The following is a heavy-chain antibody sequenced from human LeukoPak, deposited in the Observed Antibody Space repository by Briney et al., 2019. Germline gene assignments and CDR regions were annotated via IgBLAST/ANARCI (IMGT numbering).Heavy chain of an antibody. CDR1: GFTFSSYA. J-gene: IGHJ4*02. Sequence: GGSLRLSCAASGFTFSSYAMHWVRQAPGKGLEWVAVISYDGSNKYYADSVKGRFTISRDNFKNTLDLQMSSLTTEDTAVYYCARDGVPFLEWLDHIDHWGQGTLVTVSS. CDR3: ARDGVPFLEWLDHIDH. CDR2: ISYDGSNK. V-gene: IGHV3-30-3*01. D-gene: IGHD3-3*01.